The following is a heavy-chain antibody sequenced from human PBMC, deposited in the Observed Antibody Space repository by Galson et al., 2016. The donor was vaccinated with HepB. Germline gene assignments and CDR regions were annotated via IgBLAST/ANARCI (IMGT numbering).Heavy chain of an antibody. V-gene: IGHV3-23*01. D-gene: IGHD6-19*01. J-gene: IGHJ4*02. CDR3: TFESTQSSMAGNY. CDR1: GFTFSSCP. Sequence: SLRLSCAASGFTFSSCPMSWVRQAPGKGLEWVSSISGSGGSTNYADSVKGRFTISRDNSKNTLYLQMNSLRAEDAAVYYCTFESTQSSMAGNYWGQGTLVTVSP. CDR2: ISGSGGST.